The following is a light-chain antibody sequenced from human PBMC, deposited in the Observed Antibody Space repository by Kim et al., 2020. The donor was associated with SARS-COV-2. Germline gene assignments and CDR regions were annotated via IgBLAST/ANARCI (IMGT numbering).Light chain of an antibody. CDR3: QQYGSSPVT. CDR1: QSVTSSY. J-gene: IGKJ2*01. Sequence: WSPGERATLSCRAIQSVTSSYFAWYQQKPGQTPRLLIYGPSSRATGVPDRFSGSESGTDFTLTISRLKPEDFAVYYCQQYGSSPVTFGQGTKLEI. V-gene: IGKV3-20*01. CDR2: GPS.